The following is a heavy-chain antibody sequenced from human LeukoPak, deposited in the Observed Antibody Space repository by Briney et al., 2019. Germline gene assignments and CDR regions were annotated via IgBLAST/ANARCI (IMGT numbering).Heavy chain of an antibody. D-gene: IGHD4-23*01. J-gene: IGHJ4*02. Sequence: PSETLSLTCAVYGGSFSGHYWSWIRQPPGKGLEWIGEINHSGSTNYNPSLKSRVTISVDTSKNQFSLKLSSVTAADTAVYYCARDDYGGNKPPDYWGQGTLVTVSS. CDR2: INHSGST. V-gene: IGHV4-34*01. CDR1: GGSFSGHY. CDR3: ARDDYGGNKPPDY.